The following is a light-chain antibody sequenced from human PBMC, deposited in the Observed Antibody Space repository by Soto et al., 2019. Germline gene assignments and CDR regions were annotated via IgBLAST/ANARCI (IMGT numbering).Light chain of an antibody. CDR2: GAS. J-gene: IGKJ1*01. CDR3: QQYGSLSWT. CDR1: QSVSSNY. V-gene: IGKV3-20*01. Sequence: DIVLTQSPGTLSLSPGERATLSCRASQSVSSNYLAWHQQRPGQAPRLLIYGASTRATGIPDRFSGSGSGTDFTLTISRLEPEDFAVYYCQQYGSLSWTFGQGTKVEIK.